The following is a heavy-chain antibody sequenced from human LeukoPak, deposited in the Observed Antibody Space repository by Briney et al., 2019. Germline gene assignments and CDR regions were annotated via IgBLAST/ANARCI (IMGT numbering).Heavy chain of an antibody. CDR2: INPSGDNT. Sequence: GGSVKVSCKASGYTFTNNFMHWVRQAPGQGREWIGIINPSGDNTWYAQKFQGRVTMTRDMATSTDYLEVSSLRSEDTAVYYCARDNSLRDTAWWFDPWGQGTLVTVSS. D-gene: IGHD5-24*01. CDR1: GYTFTNNF. V-gene: IGHV1-46*01. CDR3: ARDNSLRDTAWWFDP. J-gene: IGHJ5*02.